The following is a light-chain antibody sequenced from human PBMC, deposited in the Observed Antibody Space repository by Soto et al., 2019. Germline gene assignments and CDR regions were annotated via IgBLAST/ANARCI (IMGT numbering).Light chain of an antibody. V-gene: IGKV1-9*01. J-gene: IGKJ5*01. Sequence: IQLTQSPSCLSASLGYMVTITFLASQGIRSYLAWYQQKLGKAPKLLISIASILQSGVPSRFSGSGSGTDFTLTISSLQPEDSATYYCQQLNSLPITFGQGTRLEI. CDR1: QGIRSY. CDR2: IAS. CDR3: QQLNSLPIT.